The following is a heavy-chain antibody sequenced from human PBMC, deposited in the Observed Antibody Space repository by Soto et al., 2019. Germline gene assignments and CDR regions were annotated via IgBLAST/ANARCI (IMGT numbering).Heavy chain of an antibody. V-gene: IGHV6-1*01. CDR1: GDSVSSNSAA. D-gene: IGHD3-22*01. CDR3: ARSDYYDSSGYYYEWFDP. J-gene: IGHJ5*02. CDR2: TYYRSKWYN. Sequence: SQTLSLTCAISGDSVSSNSAAWNWLRQSPSRGLEWLGRTYYRSKWYNDYAVSVKSRITINPDTSKNQFSLQLNSVTPEDTAVYYCARSDYYDSSGYYYEWFDPWGQGTLVTVSS.